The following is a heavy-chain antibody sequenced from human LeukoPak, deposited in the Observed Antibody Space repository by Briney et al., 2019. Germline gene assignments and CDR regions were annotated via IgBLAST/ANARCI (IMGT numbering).Heavy chain of an antibody. J-gene: IGHJ3*01. D-gene: IGHD1-1*01. V-gene: IGHV6-1*01. Sequence: SQTLSLTCALSGDSVSSNSAAWIWIRESPSRGLEWLGRTYYRSKWYNDYAVSVKSRITINPDTSKNQFSLQLNTVTPEDTAVYYCARGTGTYDAFDVWGQGTMVTVSS. CDR2: TYYRSKWYN. CDR3: ARGTGTYDAFDV. CDR1: GDSVSSNSAA.